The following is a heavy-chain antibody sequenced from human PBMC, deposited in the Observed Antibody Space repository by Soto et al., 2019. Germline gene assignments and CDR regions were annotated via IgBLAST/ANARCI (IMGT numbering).Heavy chain of an antibody. D-gene: IGHD2-8*01. V-gene: IGHV3-66*01. Sequence: GGSLRLSCAASGFSVSDIYMSWVRQAPGKGLEWVSVSYSGGNTFYAASVKGRFTISRDNDKNTLFLQMNNLKAEDTALYYCARDPAMGTSWYFFDLWGQGTLVTVSS. J-gene: IGHJ4*02. CDR1: GFSVSDIY. CDR2: SYSGGNT. CDR3: ARDPAMGTSWYFFDL.